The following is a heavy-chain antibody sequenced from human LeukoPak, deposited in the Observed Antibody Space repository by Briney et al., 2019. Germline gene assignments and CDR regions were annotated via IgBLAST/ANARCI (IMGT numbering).Heavy chain of an antibody. CDR1: GDSVSSNSAA. J-gene: IGHJ4*02. V-gene: IGHV6-1*01. Sequence: SQTLSLTCAISGDSVSSNSAAWNWIRQSPSRGLEWLGRTYYRSKWYNDYAVSVKSRITINPDTSKNQFSLKLSSVTAADTAVYYCARDFRGGYDFWSGYYTPYYFDYWGQGTLVTVSP. CDR3: ARDFRGGYDFWSGYYTPYYFDY. CDR2: TYYRSKWYN. D-gene: IGHD3-3*01.